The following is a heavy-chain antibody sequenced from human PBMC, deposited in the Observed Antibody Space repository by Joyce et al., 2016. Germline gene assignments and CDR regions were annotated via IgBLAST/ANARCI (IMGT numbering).Heavy chain of an antibody. D-gene: IGHD5-12*01. CDR3: ARALWATSAYFDA. CDR1: GINFSNFP. J-gene: IGHJ4*02. V-gene: IGHV3-30*03. Sequence: QVRLVESGGGVVQPGKSLTLSCEASGINFSNFPMHWLRQAPGKGLEWVAIISYDSTNKYYAGSVMGRFIISRDNSQNTVFLHMNNLTPDDTAVYFCARALWATSAYFDAWGQGILVTVSS. CDR2: ISYDSTNK.